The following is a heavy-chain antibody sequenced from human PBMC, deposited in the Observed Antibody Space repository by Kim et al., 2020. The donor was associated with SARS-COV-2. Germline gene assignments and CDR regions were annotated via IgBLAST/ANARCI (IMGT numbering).Heavy chain of an antibody. V-gene: IGHV3-21*01. CDR3: ARDLTRDSSGYYLDY. D-gene: IGHD3-22*01. Sequence: DSVKGRFTISRDNAKNSLYLQMNSLRAEDTAVYYCARDLTRDSSGYYLDYWGQGTLVTVSS. J-gene: IGHJ4*02.